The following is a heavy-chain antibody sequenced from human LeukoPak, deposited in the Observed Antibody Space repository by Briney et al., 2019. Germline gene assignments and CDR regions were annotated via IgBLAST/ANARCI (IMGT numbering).Heavy chain of an antibody. J-gene: IGHJ4*02. Sequence: PSETLSLTCTVFGGSISSSSHYWGWIRQPPGEGLEWIGSIYFSGSTYYSPSLKSRVTISVDPSTNQFSLKLSSVTAADTAVYYCARGYDYGVFDYWGQGTLVTVSS. CDR2: IYFSGST. CDR1: GGSISSSSHY. CDR3: ARGYDYGVFDY. D-gene: IGHD4-17*01. V-gene: IGHV4-39*01.